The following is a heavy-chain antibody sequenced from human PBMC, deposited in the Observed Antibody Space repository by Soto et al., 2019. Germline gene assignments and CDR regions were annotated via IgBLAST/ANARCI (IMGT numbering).Heavy chain of an antibody. CDR1: GYTFTSYA. J-gene: IGHJ6*03. D-gene: IGHD6-6*01. CDR3: ARARWGSSHYDYMDV. Sequence: ASVKVSCKASGYTFTSYAMHWVRQAPGQRLEWKGWINAGNGNTKYSQKFQGRVTITRDTSASTAYMELSSLRSEDTAVYYCARARWGSSHYDYMDVWGKGTTVTVSS. CDR2: INAGNGNT. V-gene: IGHV1-3*01.